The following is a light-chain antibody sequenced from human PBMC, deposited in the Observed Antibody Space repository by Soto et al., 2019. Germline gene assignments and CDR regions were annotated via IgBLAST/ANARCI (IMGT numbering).Light chain of an antibody. CDR3: QTWGTGIRV. CDR2: LNSDGSH. Sequence: QSVLTQSPSASASLGASVKLTCTLSSGHNSYAIAWHQQQPEKGPRYLMKLNSDGSHTKGDGIPDRFSGSSSGAERYLTISSLQSEDEADYDCQTWGTGIRVFGGGTKLTVL. J-gene: IGLJ3*02. V-gene: IGLV4-69*01. CDR1: SGHNSYA.